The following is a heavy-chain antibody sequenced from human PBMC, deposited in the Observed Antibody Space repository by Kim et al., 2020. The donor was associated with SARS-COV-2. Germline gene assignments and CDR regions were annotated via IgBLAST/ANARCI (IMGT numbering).Heavy chain of an antibody. CDR1: GGSFSGYY. CDR2: INHSGST. V-gene: IGHV4-34*01. J-gene: IGHJ3*02. CDR3: ARGSRGYSYGSWVGSYAFDI. D-gene: IGHD5-18*01. Sequence: SETLSLTCAVYGGSFSGYYWSWIRQPPGKGLEWIGEINHSGSTNYNPSLKSRVTISVDTSKNQFSLKLSSVTAADTAVYYCARGSRGYSYGSWVGSYAFDIWGQGTMVTVSS.